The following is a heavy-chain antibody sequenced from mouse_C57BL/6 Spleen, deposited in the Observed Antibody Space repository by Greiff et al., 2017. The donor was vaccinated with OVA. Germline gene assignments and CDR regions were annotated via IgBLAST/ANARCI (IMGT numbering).Heavy chain of an antibody. J-gene: IGHJ2*01. CDR1: GFTFSSYG. CDR2: ISSGGSYT. D-gene: IGHD1-1*01. CDR3: ARRYPDYFDY. V-gene: IGHV5-6*01. Sequence: EVHLVESGGDLVKPGGSLKLSCAASGFTFSSYGMSWVRQTPDKRLEWVATISSGGSYTYYPDSVKGRFTISRDNAKNTLYLQMSSLKSEDTAMYYCARRYPDYFDYWGQGTTLTVSS.